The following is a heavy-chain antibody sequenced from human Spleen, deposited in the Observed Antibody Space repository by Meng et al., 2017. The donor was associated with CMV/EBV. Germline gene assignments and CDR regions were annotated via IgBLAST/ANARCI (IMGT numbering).Heavy chain of an antibody. CDR3: TTQTMPRDY. Sequence: LSCAAYGFTFNNAWMSWVRQAPGKGLEWVGRVKSKTDGRTTDYAAPVKGRFTISRDDSKNTLYLQMNSLKIDDTAVYYCTTQTMPRDYWGQGTLVTVSS. CDR2: VKSKTDGRTT. V-gene: IGHV3-15*01. J-gene: IGHJ4*02. CDR1: GFTFNNAW. D-gene: IGHD2-2*01.